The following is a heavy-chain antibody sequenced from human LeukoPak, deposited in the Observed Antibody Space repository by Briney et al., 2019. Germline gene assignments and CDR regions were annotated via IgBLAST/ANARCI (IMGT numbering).Heavy chain of an antibody. CDR3: ARGCTGGVWIPYYYYYYMDV. V-gene: IGHV4-39*01. CDR1: GGSISSSSYY. CDR2: IYYSGST. J-gene: IGHJ6*03. Sequence: SETLSLTCTVSGGSISSSSYYWGWIRQPPGKGLEWIGSIYYSGSTYYNPSLKSRVTISVDTSKNQFSLKLSSVTAADTAVYYCARGCTGGVWIPYYYYYYMDVWGKGTTVTVSS. D-gene: IGHD2-8*02.